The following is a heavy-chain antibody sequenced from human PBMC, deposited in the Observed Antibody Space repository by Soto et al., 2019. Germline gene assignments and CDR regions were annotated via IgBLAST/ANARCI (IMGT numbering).Heavy chain of an antibody. V-gene: IGHV4-38-2*01. D-gene: IGHD3-3*01. Sequence: NPSETLSLTCAVSGYTIISVYYWGWIRQSPGKGLEWIGSIYRGGSTYYNPSLKSRVTISIDTSKNQFSLKLSSVTAADTAAYYCATYDFWSGDPFDYWGQGTLVTVSS. J-gene: IGHJ4*02. CDR3: ATYDFWSGDPFDY. CDR1: GYTIISVYY. CDR2: IYRGGST.